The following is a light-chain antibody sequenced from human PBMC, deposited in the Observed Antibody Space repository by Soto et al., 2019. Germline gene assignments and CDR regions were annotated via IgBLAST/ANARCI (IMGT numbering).Light chain of an antibody. CDR3: KQRNDWPLT. V-gene: IGKV3-11*01. CDR2: YAS. Sequence: ETVLTQSPSTLSLSPGQRATFSCRASQSVCNYLAWYQQKPGQAPRLLIYYASTRATGIPARFSGSGSGTDFTRTITSLEPEDFAVYFCKQRNDWPLTFGGGTKLEI. CDR1: QSVCNY. J-gene: IGKJ4*01.